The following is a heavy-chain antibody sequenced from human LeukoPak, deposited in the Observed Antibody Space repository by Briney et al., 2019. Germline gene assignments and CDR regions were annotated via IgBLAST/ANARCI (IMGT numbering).Heavy chain of an antibody. D-gene: IGHD1-26*01. CDR1: GFTFSSYA. CDR2: ISLSGGST. Sequence: GGSLRLSCAASGFTFSSYAMSWVRQAPGKGLEWVSGISLSGGSTYYADSVKGRFTISRDNSKNTLYLQMNSLRVEDTAVYYCAKGRGYSGSYGAFDIWGQGTMVTVSS. J-gene: IGHJ3*02. CDR3: AKGRGYSGSYGAFDI. V-gene: IGHV3-23*01.